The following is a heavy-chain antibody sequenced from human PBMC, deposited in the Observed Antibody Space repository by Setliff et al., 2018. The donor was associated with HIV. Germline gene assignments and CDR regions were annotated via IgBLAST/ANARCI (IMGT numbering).Heavy chain of an antibody. CDR3: ARDLPELTGRSFDP. Sequence: SETLSLTCTVSGGSISSGGYYWSWIRQHPGKGLEWIGYIYYSGSTYYNPSLKSRVRISVDMSRTQFSLKLYSVTAADTAVYYCARDLPELTGRSFDPWGQGIQVTVSS. CDR2: IYYSGST. CDR1: GGSISSGGYY. V-gene: IGHV4-31*03. D-gene: IGHD7-27*01. J-gene: IGHJ5*02.